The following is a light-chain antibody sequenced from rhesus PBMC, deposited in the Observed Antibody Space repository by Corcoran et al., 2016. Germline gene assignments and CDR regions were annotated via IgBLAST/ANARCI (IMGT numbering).Light chain of an antibody. J-gene: IGKJ1*01. Sequence: EIVMTQSPATLSLSPGERATLSCRASQSVSSYVAWYQQKTEQSPRLLISGASSRATGIPDRFRGSGSGTDFTLPISSLEPEDFAVYYCQETSNLWTFGQGTKVEIK. CDR1: QSVSSY. CDR3: QETSNLWT. V-gene: IGKV3S9*01. CDR2: GAS.